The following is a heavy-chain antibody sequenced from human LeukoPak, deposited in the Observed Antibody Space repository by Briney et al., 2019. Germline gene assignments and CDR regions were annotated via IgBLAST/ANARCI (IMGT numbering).Heavy chain of an antibody. CDR3: ARDRIAARPRDYYYYMDV. V-gene: IGHV4-59*01. J-gene: IGHJ6*03. CDR1: GVSISSYY. D-gene: IGHD6-6*01. CDR2: IYYSGST. Sequence: PSETLSLTCTVSGVSISSYYWSWIRQPPGKGLEWIGYIYYSGSTNYNPSLKSRVTISVDTSKNQFSLKLSSVTAADTAVYYCARDRIAARPRDYYYYMDVWGKGTTVTVSS.